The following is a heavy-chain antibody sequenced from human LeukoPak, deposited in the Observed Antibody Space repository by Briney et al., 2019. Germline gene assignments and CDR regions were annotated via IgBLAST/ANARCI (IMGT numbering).Heavy chain of an antibody. V-gene: IGHV5-51*01. D-gene: IGHD6-19*01. CDR1: GYSFTNFW. Sequence: GESLKISCKASGYSFTNFWIVWVRQMPGKGLEWMGIIYPGDSDTRYSPSFQGQVTISADKSISTAYLQWSSLKASDTAMYYCARRGIAVAPIDYWGQGTLVTVSS. CDR3: ARRGIAVAPIDY. J-gene: IGHJ4*02. CDR2: IYPGDSDT.